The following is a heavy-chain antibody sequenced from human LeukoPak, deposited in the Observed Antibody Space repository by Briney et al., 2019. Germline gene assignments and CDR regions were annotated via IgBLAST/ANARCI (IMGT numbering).Heavy chain of an antibody. V-gene: IGHV3-23*01. J-gene: IGHJ4*02. Sequence: GGSLRLSCAASGFTFSSYGMHWVRQAPGKGLEWVSLISDSGGRTYYSDSVKGRFTVSRDNSKNTLYLQMSSLRAEDTALYYCAKGSSWFGELDYWGQGALVTVAS. D-gene: IGHD3-10*01. CDR3: AKGSSWFGELDY. CDR2: ISDSGGRT. CDR1: GFTFSSYG.